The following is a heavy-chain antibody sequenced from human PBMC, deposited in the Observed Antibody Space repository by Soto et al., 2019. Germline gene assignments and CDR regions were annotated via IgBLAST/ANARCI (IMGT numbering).Heavy chain of an antibody. D-gene: IGHD6-6*01. CDR3: VKVSSFASGHGNFYAMDV. CDR1: GFTFEDFA. V-gene: IGHV3-9*01. CDR2: IGWDPSKI. Sequence: GGSLRLSCEASGFTFEDFAMHWVRLAPGKGLEWVSSIGWDPSKIAYADSVRGRFSTSRDNAKNSLFLDMKNLRREDTALYYCVKVSSFASGHGNFYAMDVWGRGTTVTVSS. J-gene: IGHJ6*02.